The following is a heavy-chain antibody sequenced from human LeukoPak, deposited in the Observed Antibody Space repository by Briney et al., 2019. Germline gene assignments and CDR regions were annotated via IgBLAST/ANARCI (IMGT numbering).Heavy chain of an antibody. J-gene: IGHJ5*02. CDR3: ARLYCSGGSCYGGNWFDP. V-gene: IGHV4-31*03. D-gene: IGHD2-15*01. Sequence: SQTLSLTCTVSGGSISSGGYYWSWIRQHPGKGLEWIGYIYYSGSTYYNPSLKTRVTISVDQSKNQFSLKLSSVTAADTAVYYCARLYCSGGSCYGGNWFDPWGQGTLVTVSS. CDR2: IYYSGST. CDR1: GGSISSGGYY.